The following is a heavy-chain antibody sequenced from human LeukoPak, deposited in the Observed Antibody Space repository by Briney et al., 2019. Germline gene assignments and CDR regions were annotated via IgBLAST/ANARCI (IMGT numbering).Heavy chain of an antibody. Sequence: HPGGSLRLSCAASGSTFSDYWMSWVSQAPGRGLEWVANIKKDGSDKYYVDSVKGRFTISRDNAKNSLYLQMNRLRAEDTAVYYCARLRSGAYMDVWGKGTTVTVSS. J-gene: IGHJ6*03. V-gene: IGHV3-7*01. CDR3: ARLRSGAYMDV. CDR1: GSTFSDYW. D-gene: IGHD3-10*01. CDR2: IKKDGSDK.